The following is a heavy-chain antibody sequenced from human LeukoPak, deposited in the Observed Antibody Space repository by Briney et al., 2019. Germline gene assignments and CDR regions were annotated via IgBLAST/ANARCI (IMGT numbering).Heavy chain of an antibody. Sequence: ETLSLTCTVSGGSIGTYSWNWIRQPPGKGLEWIGYIYYSGTTNYNPSLKSRVTISVDTSKNQFSLKLSSVTAADTAVYYCARGVYIAAAQYAYWGQGTLVTVSS. V-gene: IGHV4-59*01. CDR2: IYYSGTT. CDR1: GGSIGTYS. J-gene: IGHJ4*02. CDR3: ARGVYIAAAQYAY. D-gene: IGHD6-13*01.